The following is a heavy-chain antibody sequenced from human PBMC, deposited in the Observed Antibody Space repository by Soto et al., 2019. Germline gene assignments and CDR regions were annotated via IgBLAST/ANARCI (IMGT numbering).Heavy chain of an antibody. Sequence: PSETLSLTCTVSGGSVSSSSCYWGWIRQPPGKGLEWIGDIYHTGTTYYNPSLKSRATISVDTSKNQFSLRLSSMTAADTSVYYCARGRGRSSGWGAYYFYGMDVWGQGTTVTVSS. V-gene: IGHV4-39*07. CDR1: GGSVSSSSCY. J-gene: IGHJ6*02. D-gene: IGHD6-19*01. CDR2: IYHTGTT. CDR3: ARGRGRSSGWGAYYFYGMDV.